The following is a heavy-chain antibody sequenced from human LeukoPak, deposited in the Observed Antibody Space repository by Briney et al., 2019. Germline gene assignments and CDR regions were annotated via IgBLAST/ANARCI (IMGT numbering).Heavy chain of an antibody. D-gene: IGHD3-10*01. CDR3: ARRMGRRFGERYYYYHYMDV. J-gene: IGHJ6*03. Sequence: SETLSLTCTVSGGSISSSSYYWSWIRQPPGKGLEWIGEINHSGSTNYNSSLKSRVTISVDTSKNQFSLKVSSVTAADTAVYYCARRMGRRFGERYYYYHYMDVWGKGTTVTISS. V-gene: IGHV4-39*07. CDR2: INHSGST. CDR1: GGSISSSSYY.